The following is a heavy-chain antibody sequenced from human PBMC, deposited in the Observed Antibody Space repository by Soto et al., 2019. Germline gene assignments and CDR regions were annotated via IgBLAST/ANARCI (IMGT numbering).Heavy chain of an antibody. CDR1: GDTFSSYA. D-gene: IGHD2-15*01. V-gene: IGHV1-69*12. CDR2: IIPIFGTA. J-gene: IGHJ6*02. Sequence: QVQLVQSGAEVKKPGSSVKVSCKASGDTFSSYAISWVRQAPGQGLEWMGGIIPIFGTADYAQKFQGRVTITADESTSTAYMELSSLRSEATAVYYCASVETQRYYYGMDVWGQGTTVTVSS. CDR3: ASVETQRYYYGMDV.